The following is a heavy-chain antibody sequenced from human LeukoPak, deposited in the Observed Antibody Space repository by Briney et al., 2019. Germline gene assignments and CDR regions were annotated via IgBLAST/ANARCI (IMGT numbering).Heavy chain of an antibody. D-gene: IGHD3-16*02. J-gene: IGHJ4*02. Sequence: SVKVSCKASGGTFSSYAISWVRQAPGQGLEWMGRIIPILGIANYAQKFQGRVTITADKSTSTAYMELSSLRSEDTAVYYCARQPGLYDLRSDYWGQGTLVTVSS. CDR2: IIPILGIA. CDR1: GGTFSSYA. V-gene: IGHV1-69*04. CDR3: ARQPGLYDLRSDY.